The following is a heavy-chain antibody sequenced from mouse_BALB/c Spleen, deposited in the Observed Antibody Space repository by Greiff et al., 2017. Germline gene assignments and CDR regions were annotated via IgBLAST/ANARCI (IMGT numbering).Heavy chain of an antibody. CDR3: ARWDYYGSSYDWYFDV. CDR2: INPNNGGT. Sequence: EVKLQESGPELVKPGASVKIPCKASGYTFTDYNMDWVKQSHGKSLEWIGDINPNNGGTIYNQKFKGKATLTVDKSSSTAYMELRSLTSEDTAVYYCARWDYYGSSYDWYFDVWGAGTTVTVSS. V-gene: IGHV1-18*01. CDR1: GYTFTDYN. D-gene: IGHD1-1*01. J-gene: IGHJ1*01.